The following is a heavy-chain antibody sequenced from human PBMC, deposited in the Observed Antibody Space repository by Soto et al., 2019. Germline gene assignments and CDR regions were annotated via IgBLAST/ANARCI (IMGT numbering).Heavy chain of an antibody. V-gene: IGHV3-23*01. CDR3: AKDKSRWAFDY. CDR2: ITDSGGNT. J-gene: IGHJ4*02. CDR1: GFTLSSYG. Sequence: GGSLRLSCAASGFTLSSYGMTWVRQAPGKGLEWVSTITDSGGNTYYADSVKGRFTISRDTSKNTVYLQMNSLRAEDTALYYCAKDKSRWAFDYWGQGTLVTVSS. D-gene: IGHD6-13*01.